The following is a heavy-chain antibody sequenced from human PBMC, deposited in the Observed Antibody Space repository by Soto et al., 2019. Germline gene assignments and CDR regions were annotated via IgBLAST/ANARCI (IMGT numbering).Heavy chain of an antibody. CDR3: GRKQGPRPGGGGTEPLDI. CDR2: INPNGGST. D-gene: IGHD3-16*01. V-gene: IGHV1-46*03. Sequence: QVQLVQSGAEVKKPGASVKISCEASGYSFTSQYVHWVRQAPGQGLEWMGIINPNGGSTTYAQKFQGRGPKTKDTYTKTVSTEVRRLTSEDTGVYYCGRKQGPRPGGGGTEPLDIWGQGTMVTVAS. J-gene: IGHJ3*02. CDR1: GYSFTSQY.